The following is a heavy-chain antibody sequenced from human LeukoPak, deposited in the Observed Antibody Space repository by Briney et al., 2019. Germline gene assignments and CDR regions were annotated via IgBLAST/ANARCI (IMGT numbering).Heavy chain of an antibody. D-gene: IGHD6-6*01. J-gene: IGHJ6*02. Sequence: GTSVTASCKASGFTFTSSAMQWVRLARGQRLEWIGWIVVGSGNTDYAQKFQERVTITRDMSTSTAYMELSSLRSEDTAVYYCAAESSPAPFYYYGMDVWGQGTTVTVSS. CDR3: AAESSPAPFYYYGMDV. V-gene: IGHV1-58*02. CDR2: IVVGSGNT. CDR1: GFTFTSSA.